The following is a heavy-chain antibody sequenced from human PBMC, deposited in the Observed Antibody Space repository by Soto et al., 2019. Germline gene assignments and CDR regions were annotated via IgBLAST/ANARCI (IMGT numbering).Heavy chain of an antibody. CDR2: GYYSGNT. CDR3: ARQGYCSGGNCYSQGITFDY. Sequence: QLQLQESGPGLVKPSETLSLICTVSGGSISSSSYYWGWIRQPPGKGLEWIGGGYYSGNTYYNPSLKSRVPLSVDTSKNQFSLKLSSVTAADTAVYYCARQGYCSGGNCYSQGITFDYWGQGTLVTVSS. CDR1: GGSISSSSYY. D-gene: IGHD2-15*01. J-gene: IGHJ4*02. V-gene: IGHV4-39*01.